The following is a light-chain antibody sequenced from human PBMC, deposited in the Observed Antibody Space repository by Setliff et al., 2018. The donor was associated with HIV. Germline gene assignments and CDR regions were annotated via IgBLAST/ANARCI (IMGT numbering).Light chain of an antibody. Sequence: QSVLTQPASVSGSPGQSITISCTGTSSDIGSFNFVSWYQQHPGRAPKLILYEITKRPSGVSNRFSGSKSGNTASLTISGLQAEDEADYYCCSYTGSSSYVFGGGTKVTVL. CDR2: EIT. CDR3: CSYTGSSSYV. CDR1: SSDIGSFNF. V-gene: IGLV2-23*02. J-gene: IGLJ1*01.